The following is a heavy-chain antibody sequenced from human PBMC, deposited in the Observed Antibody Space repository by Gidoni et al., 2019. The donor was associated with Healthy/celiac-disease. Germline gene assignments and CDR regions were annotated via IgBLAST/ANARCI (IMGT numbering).Heavy chain of an antibody. D-gene: IGHD6-13*01. Sequence: QLQLQESGPGLVKPSETLSLTCPVSGGSISSSSYYWGWIRQPPGKGLEWIGSIYYSGSTYYNPSLKSRVTISVDTSKNQFSLKLISVTAADTAVYYCARHDPGIAAAGTGLDYWGQGTLVTVSS. CDR3: ARHDPGIAAAGTGLDY. CDR2: IYYSGST. V-gene: IGHV4-39*01. CDR1: GGSISSSSYY. J-gene: IGHJ4*02.